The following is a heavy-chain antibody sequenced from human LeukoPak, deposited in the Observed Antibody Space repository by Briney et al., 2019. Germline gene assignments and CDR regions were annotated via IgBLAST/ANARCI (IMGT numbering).Heavy chain of an antibody. J-gene: IGHJ4*02. D-gene: IGHD5-18*01. Sequence: GRSLRLSCAASGFTFSNFGMHWVRQAPGKGLEWVALIRYDGSKKDYADSVKGRFTISRDNSKNTLYLQMDSLRAEDTAVYYCARTGDTERFDYWGQGTLVTVSS. CDR3: ARTGDTERFDY. V-gene: IGHV3-33*01. CDR1: GFTFSNFG. CDR2: IRYDGSKK.